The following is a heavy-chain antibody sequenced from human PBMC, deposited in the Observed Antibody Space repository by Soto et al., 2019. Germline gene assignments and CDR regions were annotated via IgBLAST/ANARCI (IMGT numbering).Heavy chain of an antibody. CDR3: ARDLGRYCTNGVCYRRGVYYGMDV. V-gene: IGHV3-11*06. CDR1: GFTFSDYY. CDR2: ISSSSSYT. D-gene: IGHD2-8*01. J-gene: IGHJ6*02. Sequence: PGGSLRLSCAASGFTFSDYYMSWIRQAPGKGLEWVSYISSSSSYTNYADSVKGRFTISRDNAKNSLYLQMNSLRAEDTAVYYSARDLGRYCTNGVCYRRGVYYGMDVWGQGTTVTVSS.